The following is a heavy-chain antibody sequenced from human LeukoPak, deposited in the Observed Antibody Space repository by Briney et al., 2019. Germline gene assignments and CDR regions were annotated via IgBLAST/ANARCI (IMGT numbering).Heavy chain of an antibody. CDR3: ARQTGSGLFTLP. Sequence: PSETLSLTCTVSGGSISTSSYYWVWIRQPPGKGLEWIGSIYYTGNTYYNASLKSRVTISIDTSKNQISLRLTSVTATDTAMYYCARQTGSGLFTLPGGQGTLVTVSS. CDR1: GGSISTSSYY. CDR2: IYYTGNT. D-gene: IGHD3/OR15-3a*01. J-gene: IGHJ4*02. V-gene: IGHV4-39*01.